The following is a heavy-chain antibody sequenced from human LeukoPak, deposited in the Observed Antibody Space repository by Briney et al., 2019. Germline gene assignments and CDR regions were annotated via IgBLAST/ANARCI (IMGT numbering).Heavy chain of an antibody. CDR3: ARVSAWWELVYYFDY. Sequence: GGSLRLSCATSGFTFSDYYMSWIRQAPGKGLEWVSYISSSGSPIYYADSVKGRFTISRDNAKNSLFLQMNSLRAEDTAVYYCARVSAWWELVYYFDYWGQGTLVTVSS. CDR1: GFTFSDYY. V-gene: IGHV3-11*01. CDR2: ISSSGSPI. D-gene: IGHD1-26*01. J-gene: IGHJ4*02.